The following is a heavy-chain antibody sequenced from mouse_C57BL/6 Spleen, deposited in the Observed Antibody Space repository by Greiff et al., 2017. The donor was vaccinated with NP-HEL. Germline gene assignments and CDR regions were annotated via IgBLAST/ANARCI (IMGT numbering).Heavy chain of an antibody. D-gene: IGHD1-1*01. CDR3: AREGFSSLYYFDY. CDR2: INPSSGYT. CDR1: GYTFTSYT. Sequence: VQLVESGAELARPGASVKMSCKASGYTFTSYTMHWVKQRPGQGLEWIGYINPSSGYTKYNQKFKDKATLTADKSSSTAYMQLSSLTSEDSAVYYCAREGFSSLYYFDYWGQGTTLTVSS. V-gene: IGHV1-4*01. J-gene: IGHJ2*01.